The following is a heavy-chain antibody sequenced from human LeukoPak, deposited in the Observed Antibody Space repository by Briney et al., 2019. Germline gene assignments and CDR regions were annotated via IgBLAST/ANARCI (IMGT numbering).Heavy chain of an antibody. CDR3: ARSTSMAAAGPFDY. V-gene: IGHV1-18*01. D-gene: IGHD6-13*01. CDR1: GYTFTSYG. CDR2: ISAYNGNT. J-gene: IGHJ4*02. Sequence: ASVKVSCKASGYTFTSYGISWVRQAPGQGLEWMGWISAYNGNTNYAQRLQGRVTMTTDTSTSTAYMELRSLRSDDTAVYYCARSTSMAAAGPFDYWGQGTLVTVSS.